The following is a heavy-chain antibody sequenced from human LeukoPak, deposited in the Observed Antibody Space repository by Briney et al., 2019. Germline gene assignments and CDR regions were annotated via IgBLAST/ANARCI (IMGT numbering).Heavy chain of an antibody. J-gene: IGHJ4*02. D-gene: IGHD3-22*01. Sequence: SETLSLTCTVSGGSISSYYWSWIRQPPGKGLKWIGYIYYSGSTNYNPSLKSRVTISVDTSKNQFSLKLNSVTAADTAVYYCARGRDSSGYRTDYWGQGTLVTVSS. CDR2: IYYSGST. V-gene: IGHV4-59*01. CDR1: GGSISSYY. CDR3: ARGRDSSGYRTDY.